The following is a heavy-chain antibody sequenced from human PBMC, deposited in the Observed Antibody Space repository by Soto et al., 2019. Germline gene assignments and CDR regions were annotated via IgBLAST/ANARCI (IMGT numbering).Heavy chain of an antibody. Sequence: EVQLVETGGGWIQPGGSLRLSCVASGFSVSVNYISWVRQAPGKGLGWKGLELVSIIHADGDTYYADSVRGRFTIRRDNYKNAVSLQMNSLTAEDTAVYYCTSIAGTEKCDPWGQGTLVTVSS. D-gene: IGHD1-26*01. CDR3: TSIAGTEKCDP. V-gene: IGHV3-53*02. CDR2: IHADGDT. CDR1: GFSVSVNY. J-gene: IGHJ5*02.